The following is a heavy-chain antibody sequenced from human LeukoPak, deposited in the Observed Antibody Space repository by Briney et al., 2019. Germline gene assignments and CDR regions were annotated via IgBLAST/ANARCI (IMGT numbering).Heavy chain of an antibody. J-gene: IGHJ4*02. CDR2: INPNSGGT. V-gene: IGHV1-2*02. CDR1: GYTFTGYY. Sequence: ASVKVSCKASGYTFTGYYMHWVRQAPGQGLEWMGWINPNSGGTNYAKKFQGRVTMTRDTSISTAYMELRRLRSDDTAVYYCARGDYGGNSDYWGQGTLVTVSS. D-gene: IGHD4-23*01. CDR3: ARGDYGGNSDY.